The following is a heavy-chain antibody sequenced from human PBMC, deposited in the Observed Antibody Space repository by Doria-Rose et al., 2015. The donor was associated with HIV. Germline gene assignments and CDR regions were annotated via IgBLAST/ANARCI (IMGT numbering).Heavy chain of an antibody. V-gene: IGHV3-9*01. CDR2: ISWDSGAK. D-gene: IGHD2-8*01. J-gene: IGHJ6*03. CDR3: AKAPINGPKYYFYMEV. CDR1: GFSFESYA. Sequence: ESGGGLVQPGRSLRLSCVGSGFSFESYAMHWVRLAPGKGLEWVAGISWDSGAKGNADSVEGRFTISRGNAKKSVYLEMRSLRPEDTAFYYCAKAPINGPKYYFYMEVWGKGTSVTVSS.